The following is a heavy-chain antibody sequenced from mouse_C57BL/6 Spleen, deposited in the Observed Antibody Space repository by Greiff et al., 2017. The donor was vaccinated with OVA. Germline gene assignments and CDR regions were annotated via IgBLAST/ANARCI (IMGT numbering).Heavy chain of an antibody. J-gene: IGHJ3*01. D-gene: IGHD1-1*02. CDR3: ASLYGRSGFAY. Sequence: CEASGIDFSRYWMSWVRRAPGKGLEWIGEINPDSSTINYAPSLKDKFIISRDNAKNTLYLQMSKVRSEDTALYYWASLYGRSGFAYWGQGTLVTVSA. CDR2: INPDSSTI. V-gene: IGHV4-1*01. CDR1: GIDFSRYW.